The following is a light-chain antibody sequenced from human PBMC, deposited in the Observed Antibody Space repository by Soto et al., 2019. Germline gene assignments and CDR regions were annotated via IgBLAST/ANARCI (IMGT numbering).Light chain of an antibody. CDR1: SSDVGGYNF. CDR3: CSYAGTYTHYV. V-gene: IGLV2-11*01. J-gene: IGLJ1*01. CDR2: DVF. Sequence: QSVLTQPRSVSGSPGQSVTISCTATSSDVGGYNFVSWYQHHPGKAPKLLIYDVFKRPSGVPDRFSGYKSGYTASLTISGLQAEDESEYYCCSYAGTYTHYVCVTGTKVTVL.